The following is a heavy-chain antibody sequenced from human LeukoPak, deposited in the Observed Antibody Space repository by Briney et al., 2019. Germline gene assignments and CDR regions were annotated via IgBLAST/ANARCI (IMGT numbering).Heavy chain of an antibody. Sequence: GGSLRLSCAASGFTFSGSAMHWVRQASGKGLEWVGRIRSKANSYATAYAASVKGRFTISRDDSKNTLYLQMNSLRAEDTAVYYCPRSSSWYEDGEYWYFDLWGRGTLVTVSS. CDR1: GFTFSGSA. J-gene: IGHJ2*01. CDR2: IRSKANSYAT. D-gene: IGHD6-13*01. CDR3: PRSSSWYEDGEYWYFDL. V-gene: IGHV3-73*01.